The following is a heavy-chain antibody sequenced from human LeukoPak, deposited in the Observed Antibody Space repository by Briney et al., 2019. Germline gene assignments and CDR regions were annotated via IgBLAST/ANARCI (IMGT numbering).Heavy chain of an antibody. Sequence: GASVKVSCKASGYTFTSYYMHWVRQAPGKGLEWMGGFDPEDGETIYAQKFQGRVTMTEDTSTDTAYMELSSLRSEDTAVYYCATLQDIVATIDSDWGQGTLVTVSS. J-gene: IGHJ4*02. CDR2: FDPEDGET. CDR3: ATLQDIVATIDSD. D-gene: IGHD5-12*01. CDR1: GYTFTSYY. V-gene: IGHV1-24*01.